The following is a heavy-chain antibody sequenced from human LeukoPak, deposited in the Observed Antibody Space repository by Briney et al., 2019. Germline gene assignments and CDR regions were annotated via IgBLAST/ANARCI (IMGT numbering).Heavy chain of an antibody. CDR3: ARVRYDSRAPPRY. D-gene: IGHD3-22*01. V-gene: IGHV1-18*01. CDR2: ISAYNGDR. CDR1: GYTFSSYG. J-gene: IGHJ4*02. Sequence: ASVKVSCKASGYTFSSYGITWVRQAPGQGLEWMGWISAYNGDRNYAQELQGRVTMTTDTSTYTAYMELRSLRSDDTAVYYCARVRYDSRAPPRYWGQGTLVTVSS.